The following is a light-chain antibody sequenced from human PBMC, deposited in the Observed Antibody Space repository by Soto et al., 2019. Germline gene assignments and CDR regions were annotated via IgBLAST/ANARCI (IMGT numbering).Light chain of an antibody. Sequence: VQMTQSPSTVSASVGDRVSITCRASQSIGSWLAWYQQKPGKAPRFLIYTASTLLGGVPSRLRGSGSETEFTLNISSLQPDDFAIHYCQQYPDYSWTFGQGTKLEIK. J-gene: IGKJ1*01. V-gene: IGKV1-5*03. CDR3: QQYPDYSWT. CDR1: QSIGSW. CDR2: TAS.